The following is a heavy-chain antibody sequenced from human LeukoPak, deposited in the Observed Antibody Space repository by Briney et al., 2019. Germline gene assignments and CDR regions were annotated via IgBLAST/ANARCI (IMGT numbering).Heavy chain of an antibody. CDR2: VSSGFHA. CDR1: GFTLGSHD. V-gene: IGHV3-13*01. D-gene: IGHD5-18*01. Sequence: GRSLRLSCTASGFTLGSHDMHWVRQIPGQGLEWVAAVSSGFHAFFADSVQGRFTVSREGARNSLYLQMNSLRAGDTAVYYCVREARGYHYTYFDYWGQGTLVTVSS. J-gene: IGHJ4*02. CDR3: VREARGYHYTYFDY.